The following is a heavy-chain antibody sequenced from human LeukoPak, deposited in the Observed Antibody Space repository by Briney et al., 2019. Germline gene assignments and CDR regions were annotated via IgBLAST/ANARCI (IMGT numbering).Heavy chain of an antibody. CDR2: IIPIFGTA. Sequence: GSSVKVSCKASGGTFSSYAISCVRQAPGQGLEWMGGIIPIFGTANYAQKFQGRVTITADESTSTAYMELSSLRSEDTAVYYCARGNSGYDYYYYGMDVWGQGTTVTVSS. CDR1: GGTFSSYA. D-gene: IGHD5-12*01. J-gene: IGHJ6*02. CDR3: ARGNSGYDYYYYGMDV. V-gene: IGHV1-69*01.